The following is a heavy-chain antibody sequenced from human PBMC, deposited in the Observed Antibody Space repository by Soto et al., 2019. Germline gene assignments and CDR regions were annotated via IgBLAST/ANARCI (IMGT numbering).Heavy chain of an antibody. CDR1: GASVSSSDYY. Sequence: QVLLQESGPGLVKPAETLALTCIVSGASVSSSDYYWGWIRQPPGKGLEWIGSIYYSGSTFSNPSHKARLTMSVDTAKSQFTLKVSSVTAPDTALYYCARPIVTPAGIDGVQILGHGSMVSVS. J-gene: IGHJ3*02. V-gene: IGHV4-39*01. D-gene: IGHD2-2*01. CDR3: ARPIVTPAGIDGVQI. CDR2: IYYSGST.